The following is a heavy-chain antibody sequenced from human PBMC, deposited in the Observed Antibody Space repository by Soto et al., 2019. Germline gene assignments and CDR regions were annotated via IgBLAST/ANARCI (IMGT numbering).Heavy chain of an antibody. CDR2: ISAYNGNT. V-gene: IGHV1-18*04. D-gene: IGHD6-13*01. CDR3: ARPNRWGIAAAGNDAFDI. CDR1: GYTFTSYG. J-gene: IGHJ3*02. Sequence: QVQLVQSGAEVKKPGASVKVSCKASGYTFTSYGISWVRQAPGQGLEWMGWISAYNGNTNYAQKLQGRVTMTTDTCTSTAYMELRSLRSEDTAVYYCARPNRWGIAAAGNDAFDIWGQGTMVTVSS.